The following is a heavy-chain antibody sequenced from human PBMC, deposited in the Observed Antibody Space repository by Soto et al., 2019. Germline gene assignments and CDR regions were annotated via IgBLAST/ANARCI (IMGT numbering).Heavy chain of an antibody. D-gene: IGHD6-13*01. CDR2: ISGGGDNT. J-gene: IGHJ4*02. CDR3: AKGEAVAGTEFDC. Sequence: PGWSLRLSCAASGFTFSSYAMSWVRQAPGKGLEWVSTISGGGDNTYYADSVKGRFTISRDNSKNTLFLQMNSLRGEDTAIYYCAKGEAVAGTEFDCWGQGALVTASS. CDR1: GFTFSSYA. V-gene: IGHV3-23*01.